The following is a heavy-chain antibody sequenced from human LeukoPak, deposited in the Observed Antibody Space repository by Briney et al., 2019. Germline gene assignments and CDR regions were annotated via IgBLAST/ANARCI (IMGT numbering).Heavy chain of an antibody. V-gene: IGHV4-30-2*01. CDR1: GGSISSGGYS. CDR2: IYHSGST. Sequence: SETLSLTRAVSGGSISSGGYSWSWIRQPPGKGLEWIGYIYHSGSTYYNPSLKSRVTISVDRSKSQFSLKLSSVTAADTAVYYCARGVSPSSYYYGSGSLVWFDPWGQGTLVTVSS. CDR3: ARGVSPSSYYYGSGSLVWFDP. D-gene: IGHD3-10*01. J-gene: IGHJ5*02.